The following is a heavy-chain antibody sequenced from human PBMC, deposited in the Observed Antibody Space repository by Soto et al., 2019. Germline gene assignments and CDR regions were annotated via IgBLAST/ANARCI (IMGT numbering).Heavy chain of an antibody. Sequence: GGSLRLSCAASGFTFSSYSMNWVRQAPGKGLEWVSYISSSSSTIYYADSVKGRFTISRDNAKNSLYLQMNSLRDEDTAVYYCARDHNDFWSGYIEPFDYWGQGTLVTVSS. CDR1: GFTFSSYS. D-gene: IGHD3-3*01. CDR3: ARDHNDFWSGYIEPFDY. J-gene: IGHJ4*02. CDR2: ISSSSSTI. V-gene: IGHV3-48*02.